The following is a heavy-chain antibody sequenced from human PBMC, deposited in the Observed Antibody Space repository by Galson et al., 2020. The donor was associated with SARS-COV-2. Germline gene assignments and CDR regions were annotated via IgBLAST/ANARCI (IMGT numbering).Heavy chain of an antibody. CDR1: GYSFANYW. CDR3: ASSLSSCSLSGFDY. V-gene: IGHV5-51*01. J-gene: IGHJ4*02. D-gene: IGHD6-13*01. Sequence: GESLKISCKGSGYSFANYWIGWVRQVPGQGLEWMGIIYPGDSDTRYSPSFQGQVTISADKSIRTAYLQWSSLKASDTAMYYCASSLSSCSLSGFDYWGQGTLVTVSS. CDR2: IYPGDSDT.